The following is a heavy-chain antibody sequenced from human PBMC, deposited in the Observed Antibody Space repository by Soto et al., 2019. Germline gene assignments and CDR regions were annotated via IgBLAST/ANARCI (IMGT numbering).Heavy chain of an antibody. V-gene: IGHV4-59*01. J-gene: IGHJ4*02. CDR2: IYYSGST. CDR1: VDAISSFS. D-gene: IGHD3-10*01. CDR3: AGDFGSGSYRFDY. Sequence: SETLSLTCTVSVDAISSFSWSWIRQPPGKGPEWIGYIYYSGSTTYNPSFKSRVAISIDRSEKQFSLKLTSVTAADTAVYFCAGDFGSGSYRFDYWGQGALVTVSS.